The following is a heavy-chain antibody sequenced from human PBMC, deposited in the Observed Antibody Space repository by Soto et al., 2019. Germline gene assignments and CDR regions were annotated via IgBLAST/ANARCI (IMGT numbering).Heavy chain of an antibody. J-gene: IGHJ6*02. D-gene: IGHD3-3*01. V-gene: IGHV3-30*18. Sequence: QVQLVESGGGVVQPGRSLRLSCAASGFTFSSYGMHWVRQAPGKGLEWVAVISYDGSNKYYAESVKGRFTISRDNSKNTLYLQMNSLRAEDTAVYYCAKDRLFLGFLEWNGMDVWGQGTTVTVSS. CDR2: ISYDGSNK. CDR3: AKDRLFLGFLEWNGMDV. CDR1: GFTFSSYG.